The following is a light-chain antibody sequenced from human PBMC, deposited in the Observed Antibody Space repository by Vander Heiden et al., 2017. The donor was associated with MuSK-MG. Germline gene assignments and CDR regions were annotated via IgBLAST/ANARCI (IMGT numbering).Light chain of an antibody. V-gene: IGKV2D-29*01. J-gene: IGKJ5*01. CDR3: MQSIQLPFT. CDR2: EVS. Sequence: DIVMIQTPLSVSVTPGQPASISCKSSHSLLHADARTYFFWDLQNPGQTPQPLIYEVSNHFSKVPDRFNDSGSGTDFTLKIGRVEAEDVGVYCCMQSIQLPFTFGQGTRLEI. CDR1: HSLLHADARTY.